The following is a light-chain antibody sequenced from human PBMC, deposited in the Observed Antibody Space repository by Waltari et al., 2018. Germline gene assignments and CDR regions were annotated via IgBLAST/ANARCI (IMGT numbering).Light chain of an antibody. V-gene: IGKV3-20*01. J-gene: IGKJ2*01. CDR3: QQYGSSPPT. Sequence: EIVLTQSPGTLSLSPGERATLSVSASQSVSSSYLAWYQQKPGQAPRLLIYGASSRATVIPDRFSGSGSGTDFTLTISRLEPEDCAVYSCQQYGSSPPTFGQGTKLEIK. CDR1: QSVSSSY. CDR2: GAS.